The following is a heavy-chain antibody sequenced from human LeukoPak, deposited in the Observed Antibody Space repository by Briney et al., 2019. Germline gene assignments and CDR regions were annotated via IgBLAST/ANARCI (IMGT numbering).Heavy chain of an antibody. CDR2: IIPMFGTA. CDR1: GGTFSSYA. J-gene: IGHJ6*04. V-gene: IGHV1-69*13. CDR3: ASPYAGRPYYYYAMDV. Sequence: SVKVSCKASGGTFSSYAISWVRQAPGQGLEWMGGIIPMFGTAKYAQKFQGRVTITADESTSTAYMELSSLRSEDTAVYYCASPYAGRPYYYYAMDVGGKGTTVTVSS. D-gene: IGHD3-10*01.